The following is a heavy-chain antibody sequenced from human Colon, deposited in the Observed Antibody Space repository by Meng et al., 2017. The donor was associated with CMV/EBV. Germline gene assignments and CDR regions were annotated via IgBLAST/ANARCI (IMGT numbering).Heavy chain of an antibody. CDR2: INHKTANP. V-gene: IGHV7-4-1*02. D-gene: IGHD6-13*01. CDR3: ATGSVAADGKGY. CDR1: GYMFTRYN. Sequence: QVHLDQSGPELKKTGASVRISCKASGYMFTRYNIKWVRQAPGQWLEWMGYINHKTANPTYVQGFTGLFVFSLDTSVSTAYLQISSLEAEDTAVYYCATGSVAADGKGYWGQGTLVTVSS. J-gene: IGHJ1*01.